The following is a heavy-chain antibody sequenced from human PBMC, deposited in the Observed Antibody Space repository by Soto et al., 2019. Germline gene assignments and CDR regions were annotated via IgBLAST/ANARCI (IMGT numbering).Heavy chain of an antibody. CDR1: GFTFNSYW. CDR3: ASTKQWLQPTEY. Sequence: EVQLVESGGGLVQPGGSLRLSCAASGFTFNSYWMNWVRQAPGKGLEWVANIKEDESEKYYVDSVKGRFTISRDNAKNSLYLQMNSLRAEDTAVYYCASTKQWLQPTEYWGQGTLVTVSS. CDR2: IKEDESEK. V-gene: IGHV3-7*01. J-gene: IGHJ4*02. D-gene: IGHD6-19*01.